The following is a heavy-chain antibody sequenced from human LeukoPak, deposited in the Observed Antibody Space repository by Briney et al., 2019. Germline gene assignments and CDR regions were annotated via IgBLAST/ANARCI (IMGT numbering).Heavy chain of an antibody. CDR2: IKSDGSTT. CDR3: ARVVDTHFDY. J-gene: IGHJ4*02. D-gene: IGHD5-18*01. Sequence: GGSLRLSCAASGFAFSSYWMHWVRQAPGKGLVWVSRIKSDGSTTTYADSVKGRFTISRDNAKNTLYLQMNSLRAEDTAVYYCARVVDTHFDYWGQGTLVTVSS. CDR1: GFAFSSYW. V-gene: IGHV3-74*01.